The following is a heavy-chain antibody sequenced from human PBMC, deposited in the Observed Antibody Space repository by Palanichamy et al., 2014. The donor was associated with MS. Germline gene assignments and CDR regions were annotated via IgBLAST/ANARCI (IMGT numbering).Heavy chain of an antibody. J-gene: IGHJ6*02. Sequence: EVQLVESGGGLVQPGGSLRLSCAASGFTFSSYWMSWVRQAPGKGLEWVANIKQDGSEKYYVDSVKGRFTISRDNAKNSLHLQMNSLRAEDTAVYYCARLAYCGGACYKGGMDVWGQGTTVTVSS. CDR3: ARLAYCGGACYKGGMDV. CDR2: IKQDGSEK. V-gene: IGHV3-7*03. D-gene: IGHD2-21*02. CDR1: GFTFSSYW.